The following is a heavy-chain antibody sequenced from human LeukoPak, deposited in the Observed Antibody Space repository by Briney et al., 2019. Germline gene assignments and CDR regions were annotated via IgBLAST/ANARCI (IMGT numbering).Heavy chain of an antibody. D-gene: IGHD5-18*01. CDR2: INHSGST. Sequence: SQTLSLTCTVSGGSISSGGYYWSWIRQPPGKGLEWIGEINHSGSTNYNPSLKSRVTISVDTSKNQYSLKLSSVTAADTAVYYCARIDVDTAMVTGAFDIWGQGTMVTVSS. CDR1: GGSISSGGYY. V-gene: IGHV4-30-2*01. CDR3: ARIDVDTAMVTGAFDI. J-gene: IGHJ3*02.